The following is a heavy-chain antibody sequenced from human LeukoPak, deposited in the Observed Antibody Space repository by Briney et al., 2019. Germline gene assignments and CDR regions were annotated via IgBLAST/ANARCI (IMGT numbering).Heavy chain of an antibody. CDR2: VHYSGIT. CDR1: SASISSYY. D-gene: IGHD1-1*01. Sequence: PSETLSLTCTVSSASISSYYWSWIRQPPGQGLEWIRYVHYSGITDYNPSLQSRVTISVDTSKSQFSLKLSSVTAADTAVYYCASQLGGTTFHWGQGTLVTVSS. V-gene: IGHV4-59*01. J-gene: IGHJ4*02. CDR3: ASQLGGTTFH.